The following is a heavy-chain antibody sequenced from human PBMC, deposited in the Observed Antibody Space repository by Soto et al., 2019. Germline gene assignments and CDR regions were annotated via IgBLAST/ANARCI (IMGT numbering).Heavy chain of an antibody. CDR1: GFTFSSYG. CDR2: IWYDGSNK. V-gene: IGHV3-33*01. Sequence: PGGSLRLSCAASGFTFSSYGMHWVRQAPGKGLEWVAVIWYDGSNKYYADSVKGRFTISRDNSKNTLYLQMNSLRAEDTAVYYCARSKEYGYYYYYYMDVWGKGTTVTVSS. D-gene: IGHD4-17*01. J-gene: IGHJ6*03. CDR3: ARSKEYGYYYYYYMDV.